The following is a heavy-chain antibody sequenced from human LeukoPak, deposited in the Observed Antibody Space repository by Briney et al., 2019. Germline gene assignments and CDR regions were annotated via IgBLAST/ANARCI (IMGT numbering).Heavy chain of an antibody. D-gene: IGHD6-13*01. CDR2: ISYDGSNK. CDR1: GFAFSTYA. CDR3: ARESGIAAAGGFDY. Sequence: GGSLRLSCAASGFAFSTYAMHWVRQAPGKGLEWVADISYDGSNKYNADSVKGRFTISRDNSKNTLYLQMNSLRAEDTAVYYCARESGIAAAGGFDYWGQGTLVTVSS. V-gene: IGHV3-30*04. J-gene: IGHJ4*02.